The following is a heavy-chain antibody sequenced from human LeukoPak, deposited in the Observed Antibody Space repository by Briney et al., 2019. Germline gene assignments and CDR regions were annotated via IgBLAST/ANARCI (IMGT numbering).Heavy chain of an antibody. D-gene: IGHD1-14*01. CDR2: IKTDGNIT. CDR3: ARWTTGGVDY. Sequence: GGSLRLSCATSGFIFSSYWVDWVRQVPGKGLVWVSRIKTDGNITSYADSVKGRFTLSRDDAKNPLYMKMNSLRAEVTAVYYCARWTTGGVDYWGQGTLVTVSS. V-gene: IGHV3-74*01. CDR1: GFIFSSYW. J-gene: IGHJ4*02.